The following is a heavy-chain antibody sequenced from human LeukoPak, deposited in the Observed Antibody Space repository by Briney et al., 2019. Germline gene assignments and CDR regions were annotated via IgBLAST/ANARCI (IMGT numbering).Heavy chain of an antibody. CDR2: IYPGDSDT. J-gene: IGHJ4*02. CDR3: ASAYYYDSSGYFPWKFDY. CDR1: GYGFTSYW. Sequence: GVSLQISSNGSGYGFTSYWIGWARPMPGKGLEWMGIIYPGDSDTRYSPSFQGQVTISADKSISTAYLQWSSLKASDTAMYYCASAYYYDSSGYFPWKFDYWGQGTLVTVSS. V-gene: IGHV5-51*01. D-gene: IGHD3-22*01.